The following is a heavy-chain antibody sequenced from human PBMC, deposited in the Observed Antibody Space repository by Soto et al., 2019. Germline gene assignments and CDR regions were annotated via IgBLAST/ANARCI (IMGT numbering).Heavy chain of an antibody. CDR1: GFTFSTYG. CDR2: ISGSGADT. CDR3: ANRQGGSFGPFDC. Sequence: GGSLRLSCAASGFTFSTYGMSWVRQAPGKGLEWVSAISGSGADTYYVDSVKGRFTISRDNSQNTLYLQMNSLRAEDTAVYYCANRQGGSFGPFDCWGQGTLVTVSS. V-gene: IGHV3-23*01. J-gene: IGHJ4*02. D-gene: IGHD1-26*01.